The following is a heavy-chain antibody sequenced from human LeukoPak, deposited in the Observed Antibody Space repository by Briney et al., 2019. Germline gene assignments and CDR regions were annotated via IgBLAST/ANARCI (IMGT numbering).Heavy chain of an antibody. CDR1: GYSFTSYW. Sequence: SLIISCKGSGYSFTSYWISWVREMPGKGLEWMGRIDPSDSYTNYSPSFQGHVTISVDKSISAAYLQWSSLKASDTAMYYCARRLQRHFDYWGQGALVTVSS. D-gene: IGHD2-15*01. CDR2: IDPSDSYT. V-gene: IGHV5-10-1*01. CDR3: ARRLQRHFDY. J-gene: IGHJ4*02.